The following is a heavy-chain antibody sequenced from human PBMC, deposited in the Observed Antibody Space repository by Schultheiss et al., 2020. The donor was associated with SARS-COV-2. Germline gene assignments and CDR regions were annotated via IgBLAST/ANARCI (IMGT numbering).Heavy chain of an antibody. J-gene: IGHJ4*02. Sequence: SETLSLTCAVSGGSISSSNWWSWVRQPPGKGLEWIGEIYHSGSTNYNPSLKSRVTISVDTSKNQFSLKLSSVTAADTAVYYCARAGRDYFDYWGQGTLVTVSS. V-gene: IGHV4-4*02. CDR1: GGSISSSNW. CDR3: ARAGRDYFDY. CDR2: IYHSGST.